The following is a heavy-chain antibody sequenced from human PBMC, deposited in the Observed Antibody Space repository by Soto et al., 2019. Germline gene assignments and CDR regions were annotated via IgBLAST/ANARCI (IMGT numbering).Heavy chain of an antibody. J-gene: IGHJ6*02. Sequence: SVKVSCKASGGTFSSYAISWVRQAPGQGLEWMGGIIPIFGTANYAQKFQGRVTITADKSTNTAYMELSSLRSEDTAVYYCATDLKGIAVAGTKGYYYYGMDVWGQGTTVTVSS. CDR3: ATDLKGIAVAGTKGYYYYGMDV. V-gene: IGHV1-69*06. D-gene: IGHD6-19*01. CDR2: IIPIFGTA. CDR1: GGTFSSYA.